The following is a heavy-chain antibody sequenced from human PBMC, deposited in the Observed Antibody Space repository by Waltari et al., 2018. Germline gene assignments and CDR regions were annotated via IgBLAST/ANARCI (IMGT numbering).Heavy chain of an antibody. J-gene: IGHJ4*02. Sequence: EVQLVESGGGLVQPGRSLRLSCAASGFTFDDYAMHWVRQAPGKGLEWVSGISWNSGSIGYADSVKGRFTISRDNAKNSLYLQMNSLRAKDTALYYCAKSRGGSYHISFDYWGQGTLVTVSS. CDR3: AKSRGGSYHISFDY. V-gene: IGHV3-9*01. D-gene: IGHD1-26*01. CDR1: GFTFDDYA. CDR2: ISWNSGSI.